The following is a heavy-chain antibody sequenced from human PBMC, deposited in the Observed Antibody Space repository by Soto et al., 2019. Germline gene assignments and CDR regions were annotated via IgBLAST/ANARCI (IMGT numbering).Heavy chain of an antibody. CDR3: ARDSNNWYSSYFDY. CDR1: GLTFSSYW. V-gene: IGHV3-74*01. J-gene: IGHJ4*02. CDR2: INSDGTIT. Sequence: GGALRLSCAASGLTFSSYWMHWARQAPGKGLVWVSSINSDGTITRFADSVKGRFTISRDNAKNTLYLQMNSLRAEDTAVYYCARDSNNWYSSYFDYWGQGTLVTVYS. D-gene: IGHD6-13*01.